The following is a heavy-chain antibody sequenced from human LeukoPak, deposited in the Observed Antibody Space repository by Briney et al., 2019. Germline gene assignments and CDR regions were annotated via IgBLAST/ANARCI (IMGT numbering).Heavy chain of an antibody. CDR2: IIPIFGTA. CDR1: GGTFSSYA. CDR3: AKITEGYSSGWYDYYYYYMDV. V-gene: IGHV1-69*05. Sequence: ASVKVSCKASGGTFSSYAISWVRQAPGQGLEWMGGIIPIFGTANYAQKLQGRVTMTTDTSTSTAYMELRSLRSDDTAVYYCAKITEGYSSGWYDYYYYYMDVWGKGTTVTVSS. D-gene: IGHD6-19*01. J-gene: IGHJ6*03.